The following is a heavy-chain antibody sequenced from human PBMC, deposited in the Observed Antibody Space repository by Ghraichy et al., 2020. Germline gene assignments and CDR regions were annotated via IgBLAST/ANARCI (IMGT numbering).Heavy chain of an antibody. CDR2: ILDGGGST. D-gene: IGHD6-19*01. CDR3: AKGNSNGWYDY. CDR1: GFTFSSCA. Sequence: GESLNISCAASGFTFSSCAMTWVRQAPGKGLEWVSTILDGGGSTYYADSVKGRFTVSRDNSKNTLYLQMSSLRAEDTALYYCAKGNSNGWYDYWGQGTLVTVSS. V-gene: IGHV3-23*01. J-gene: IGHJ4*02.